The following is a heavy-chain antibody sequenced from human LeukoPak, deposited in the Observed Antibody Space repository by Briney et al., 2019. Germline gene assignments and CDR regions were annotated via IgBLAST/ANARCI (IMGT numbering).Heavy chain of an antibody. Sequence: GGSLRLSCAASGFTFSSYGMHWVRQAPGKGLEWVAVIWYDGSNKYYADSVKGRFTISRDNSKNTLYLQMNSLRAEDTAVYYCARVSGWYRSAFDIWGQGTMVTVSS. V-gene: IGHV3-33*01. CDR3: ARVSGWYRSAFDI. CDR2: IWYDGSNK. CDR1: GFTFSSYG. J-gene: IGHJ3*02. D-gene: IGHD6-19*01.